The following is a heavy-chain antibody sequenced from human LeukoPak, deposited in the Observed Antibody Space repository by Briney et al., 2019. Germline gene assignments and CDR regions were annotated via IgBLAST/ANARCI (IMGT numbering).Heavy chain of an antibody. D-gene: IGHD1-1*01. J-gene: IGHJ3*02. CDR2: IYTSGST. V-gene: IGHV4-4*07. CDR1: GGSISSYS. Sequence: SETLSLTCTVSGGSISSYSWAWIRQPAGKGLEWIGRIYTSGSTNSNPSLKGRVTMSLDTSKNQLFLRLRSVTAADTAVYYCVTRPDGRGTGPTENSPFDIWGQGTVVTVSS. CDR3: VTRPDGRGTGPTENSPFDI.